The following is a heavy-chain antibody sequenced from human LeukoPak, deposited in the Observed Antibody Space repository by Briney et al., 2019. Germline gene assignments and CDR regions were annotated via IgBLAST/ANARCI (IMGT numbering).Heavy chain of an antibody. CDR1: GYTFTNYY. CDR2: ISAYNGNT. J-gene: IGHJ5*02. CDR3: ARVSPYCGGDCYSS. Sequence: ASVKVSCKASGYTFTNYYMHWVRQAPGQGLEWMGWISAYNGNTNYAQKLQGRVTMTTDTSTSTAYMELRSLRSDDTAVYYCARVSPYCGGDCYSSWGQGTLVTVSS. D-gene: IGHD2-21*02. V-gene: IGHV1-18*04.